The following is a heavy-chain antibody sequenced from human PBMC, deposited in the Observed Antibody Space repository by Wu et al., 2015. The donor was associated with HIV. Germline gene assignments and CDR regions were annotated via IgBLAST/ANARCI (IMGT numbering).Heavy chain of an antibody. CDR2: VTPMFGTT. CDR1: GGIFSKYA. J-gene: IGHJ4*02. D-gene: IGHD6-19*01. CDR3: ASPRSPGFSSAWPTYFDY. Sequence: QVQLVQSGAEVKKPGSSVKVSCKASGGIFSKYAINWVRQAPGQGLEWMGGVTPMFGTTDYAQIFQGRVTITTDESTSTAYMRLSSLRSEDTAVYYCASPRSPGFSSAWPTYFDYWGQGTLVTVSS. V-gene: IGHV1-69*05.